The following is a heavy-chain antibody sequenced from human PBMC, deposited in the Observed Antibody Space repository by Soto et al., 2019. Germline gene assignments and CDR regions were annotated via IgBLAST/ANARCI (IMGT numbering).Heavy chain of an antibody. CDR3: ARGRGAAADYFDF. D-gene: IGHD6-13*01. V-gene: IGHV3-11*05. CDR2: ISSSTSHT. J-gene: IGHJ4*02. Sequence: GGSLRLSCAASGFSFSDYYMSWIRQAPGKGLEWVSYISSSTSHTNYADSVKGRFTISRDNAKNSLFLQMNSLRAEDTAVYYCARGRGAAADYFDFWGQGTLVTVSS. CDR1: GFSFSDYY.